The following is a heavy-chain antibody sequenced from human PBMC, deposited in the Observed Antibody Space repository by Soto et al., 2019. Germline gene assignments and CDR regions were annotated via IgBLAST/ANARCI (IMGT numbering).Heavy chain of an antibody. CDR3: AKVSSSWYAGFFDL. CDR1: GFTFSRHA. J-gene: IGHJ4*02. CDR2: LSDSGGSI. V-gene: IGHV3-23*01. D-gene: IGHD6-13*01. Sequence: PGGSLRLSXTASGFTFSRHAMTWVRQAPGKGLEWVSGLSDSGGSIYYADSVKGRFTISRDNSMNTLYLQMNTLRAEDTAIYYCAKVSSSWYAGFFDLWGQGTLVTVSS.